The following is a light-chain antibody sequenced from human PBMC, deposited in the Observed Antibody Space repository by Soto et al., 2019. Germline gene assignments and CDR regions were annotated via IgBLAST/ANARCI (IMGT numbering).Light chain of an antibody. CDR1: HGLVHSSGNTY. CDR2: KVS. V-gene: IGKV2-24*01. Sequence: VLTQTALSSPVTLGQSASISCRSSHGLVHSSGNTYLSWLHQRPGQPPRLLFFKVSERFAGARDRFSASGAGTHFTLTISSVEAGDVGVYYCLQSTHFPCTFGQGTKVEV. J-gene: IGKJ1*01. CDR3: LQSTHFPCT.